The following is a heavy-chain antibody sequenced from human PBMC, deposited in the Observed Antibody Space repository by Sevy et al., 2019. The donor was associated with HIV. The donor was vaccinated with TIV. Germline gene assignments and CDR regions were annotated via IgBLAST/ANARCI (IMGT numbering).Heavy chain of an antibody. CDR1: GFIFSNFW. V-gene: IGHV3-7*03. Sequence: GGSLRLSCSASGFIFSNFWMSWVRQAPGKGLEWVAKIKKDGSPKYVVDSVKGRFTISRDKAKNSLYLEMNNLGVDDTAVYYWARTDTSGVTKPFDYWGQGALVTVSS. D-gene: IGHD3-16*01. J-gene: IGHJ4*02. CDR3: ARTDTSGVTKPFDY. CDR2: IKKDGSPK.